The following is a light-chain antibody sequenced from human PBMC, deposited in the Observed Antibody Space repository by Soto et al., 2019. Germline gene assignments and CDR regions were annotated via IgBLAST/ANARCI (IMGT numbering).Light chain of an antibody. V-gene: IGKV3-15*01. Sequence: EIVMTQSSATLSVSPGERATLSCRASQSVSSNLAWYQQKPGQAPRLLIYGASTRATGIPARFSRSGSGTEFTLTISSLQTEDFAVYYCQQYNNWPLTFGGGTKV. CDR1: QSVSSN. CDR3: QQYNNWPLT. CDR2: GAS. J-gene: IGKJ4*01.